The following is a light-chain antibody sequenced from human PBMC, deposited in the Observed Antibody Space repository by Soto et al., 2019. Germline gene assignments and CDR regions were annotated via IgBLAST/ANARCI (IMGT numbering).Light chain of an antibody. Sequence: QLVLTQSPSASASLGASVKFTCTLSSGHSSYAIARHQQQPEKGPRYLMKLNNDGSHSKGDGIPDRFSGSSSGAERYLTISSLQSEDEADYYCQTWGSGIRVVFGGGTKLTVL. J-gene: IGLJ2*01. CDR3: QTWGSGIRVV. CDR2: LNNDGSH. CDR1: SGHSSYA. V-gene: IGLV4-69*01.